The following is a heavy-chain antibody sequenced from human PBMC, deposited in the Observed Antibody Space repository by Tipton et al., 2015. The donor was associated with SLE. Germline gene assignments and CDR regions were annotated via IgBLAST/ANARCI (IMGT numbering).Heavy chain of an antibody. CDR2: IYYTGSS. CDR3: ARSMLTTKRVFDY. Sequence: TLSLTCTVSGGSMNDYYWSWIRQPPGKGLEWIGYIYYTGSSNHNPSLKGRVTMSVDTSKNQFSLSVNSVTVADTAVYYCARSMLTTKRVFDYWGQGTLVTVSS. D-gene: IGHD3-16*01. V-gene: IGHV4-59*01. CDR1: GGSMNDYY. J-gene: IGHJ4*02.